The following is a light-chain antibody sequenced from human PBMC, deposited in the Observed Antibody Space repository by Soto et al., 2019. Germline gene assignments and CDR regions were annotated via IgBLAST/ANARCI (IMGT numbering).Light chain of an antibody. CDR2: DAS. CDR3: QHRKSWPLT. J-gene: IGKJ5*01. V-gene: IGKV3-11*01. Sequence: EVVLTQSPGTLSLSPGERATLSCRASQSVTTYLAWYQQKPGQAPRLLIYDASNRATGIPARFSGSGSETDFTLTISSLEPEDFAVYYCQHRKSWPLTFGQGTRLEIK. CDR1: QSVTTY.